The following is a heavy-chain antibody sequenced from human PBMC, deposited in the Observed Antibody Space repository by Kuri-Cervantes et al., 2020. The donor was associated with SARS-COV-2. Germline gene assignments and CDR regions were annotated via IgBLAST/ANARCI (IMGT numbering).Heavy chain of an antibody. Sequence: SGPTLVKPTQTLTLTCTFSGFSLSTSGMCVSWIRQPPGKALEWLARIDWDDDKYYSTSLKTRLTISKDTSKNQVVLTVTNMDPLDTATYYCARIQATTVIADYWGQGTLVTVSS. V-gene: IGHV2-70*11. J-gene: IGHJ4*02. CDR1: GFSLSTSGMC. CDR3: ARIQATTVIADY. D-gene: IGHD4-11*01. CDR2: IDWDDDK.